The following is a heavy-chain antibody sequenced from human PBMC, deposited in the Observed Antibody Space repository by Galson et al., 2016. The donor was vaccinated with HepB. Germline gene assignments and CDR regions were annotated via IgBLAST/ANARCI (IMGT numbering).Heavy chain of an antibody. J-gene: IGHJ5*02. D-gene: IGHD4-23*01. Sequence: SLRLSCAASGFAFSSHWMHWVRQDLGKGLVWVSRINSDGTISNYADSVKGRFTISRDNAKNTLYLQMNSLRAEDTAVYFCVRDHSVVPTTAYNWFGPWGRGTLVTVSP. CDR1: GFAFSSHW. CDR3: VRDHSVVPTTAYNWFGP. CDR2: INSDGTIS. V-gene: IGHV3-74*01.